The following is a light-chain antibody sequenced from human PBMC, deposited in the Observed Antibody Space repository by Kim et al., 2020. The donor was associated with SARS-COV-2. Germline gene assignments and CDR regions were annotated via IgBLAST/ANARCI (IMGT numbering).Light chain of an antibody. J-gene: IGKJ1*01. CDR1: QRVSTNY. CDR3: HHYGSPHQT. CDR2: RSN. V-gene: IGKV3-20*01. Sequence: EIVLTQSPSTLSLSPGERATLSCRTSQRVSTNYLAWYQQKPGQAPRLLMSRSNSRPTGIPDRFSGSGSGTDFTLTISSLEPEDFALYYCHHYGSPHQTFRQGNQVDIK.